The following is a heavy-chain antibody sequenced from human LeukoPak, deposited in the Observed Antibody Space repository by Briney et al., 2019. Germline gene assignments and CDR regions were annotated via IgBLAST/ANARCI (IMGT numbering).Heavy chain of an antibody. V-gene: IGHV3-30*02. Sequence: PGGSLRLSCGASGFTFSTNDMHGVGQAPGKGLEWVAFIRYDGSHEYYADSVKGRFTISRDNSKNTLYLQMNSVRSEDTALYYCAKPSGSGVDYWGQGTRVTVSS. CDR3: AKPSGSGVDY. CDR1: GFTFSTND. J-gene: IGHJ4*01. CDR2: IRYDGSHE. D-gene: IGHD1-26*01.